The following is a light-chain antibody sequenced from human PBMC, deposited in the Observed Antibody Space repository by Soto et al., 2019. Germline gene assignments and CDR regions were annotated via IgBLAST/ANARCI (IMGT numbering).Light chain of an antibody. Sequence: EMGVTQSPGTLSLSPGERATLSCRASQSDTNAYLTWYQQKPGQAPRLLIYGASTRATGIPDRFSGSGSGTDFTLTISRVEPEDFAVYYCHYYGGPFGGGTKIEIK. J-gene: IGKJ4*01. CDR2: GAS. CDR3: HYYGGP. CDR1: QSDTNAY. V-gene: IGKV3-20*01.